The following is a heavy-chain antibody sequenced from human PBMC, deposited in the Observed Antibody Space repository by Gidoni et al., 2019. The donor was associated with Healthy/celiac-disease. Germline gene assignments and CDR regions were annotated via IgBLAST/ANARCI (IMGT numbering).Heavy chain of an antibody. V-gene: IGHV4-61*02. Sequence: QVQLQESGPGLVKPSQTLSLNCTVPGGSISSGSYYWSWIRQPAGKGLEWIGRIYTSGSTNYNPSLKSRVTISVDTSKTQFSLKLSSVTAADTAVYYCARDSRYSGSHDYWGQGTLVTVSS. D-gene: IGHD1-26*01. CDR1: GGSISSGSYY. CDR3: ARDSRYSGSHDY. J-gene: IGHJ4*02. CDR2: IYTSGST.